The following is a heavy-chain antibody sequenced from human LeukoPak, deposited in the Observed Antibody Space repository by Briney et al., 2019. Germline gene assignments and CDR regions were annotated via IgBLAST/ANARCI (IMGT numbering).Heavy chain of an antibody. CDR2: ISGSGGST. D-gene: IGHD3-22*01. J-gene: IGHJ5*02. V-gene: IGHV3-23*01. CDR3: AKDWTMIPGGDSWFDP. CDR1: GFTFSSYA. Sequence: PGGSLRLSYAASGFTFSSYAVSWVRQAPGKGLEWVSAISGSGGSTYYADSVKGRFTISRDNSKNTLYLQMNSLRAEDTAVYYCAKDWTMIPGGDSWFDPWGQGTLVTVSS.